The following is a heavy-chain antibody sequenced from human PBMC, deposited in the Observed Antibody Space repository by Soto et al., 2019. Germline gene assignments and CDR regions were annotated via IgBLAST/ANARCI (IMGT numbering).Heavy chain of an antibody. Sequence: QVQLVQSGAEVKKPGSSVKVSCKASGGTFSSYAISWVRQAPGQGLEWMGGIIPIFGTANYAQKFQGRVPITADESTSTAYMELSSLRSEDTAVYYCGRDTVDTAMVTHLDYWGQGTLVTVSS. CDR3: GRDTVDTAMVTHLDY. D-gene: IGHD5-18*01. CDR1: GGTFSSYA. CDR2: IIPIFGTA. V-gene: IGHV1-69*01. J-gene: IGHJ4*02.